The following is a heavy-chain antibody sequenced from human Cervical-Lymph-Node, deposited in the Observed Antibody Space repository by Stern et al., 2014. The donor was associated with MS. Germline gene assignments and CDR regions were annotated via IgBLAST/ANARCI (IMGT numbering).Heavy chain of an antibody. J-gene: IGHJ6*02. V-gene: IGHV7-4-1*02. CDR2: IETNTGKP. Sequence: QVQLVQSGSELRKPGASVKVSCKASGYDFTVYAMNWVRQAPGQGLECMGRIETNTGKPAYAQGFKGRFVFSLDTSVSTAYLQINSLKAEDSAVYYCARLERGMDVWGQGTTVTVSS. CDR3: ARLERGMDV. CDR1: GYDFTVYA. D-gene: IGHD5-24*01.